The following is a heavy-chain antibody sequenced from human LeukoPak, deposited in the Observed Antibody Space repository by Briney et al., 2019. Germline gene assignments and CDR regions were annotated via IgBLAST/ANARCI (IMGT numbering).Heavy chain of an antibody. CDR3: ARVLTDGYNDPTRYYFDY. J-gene: IGHJ4*02. V-gene: IGHV4-39*07. D-gene: IGHD5-24*01. CDR1: GVSISGSYYY. Sequence: SETLSLTCAVSGVSISGSYYYWGWIRQPPGKGLEWIGNIYYSGSTYHNPSLKSRVTISVDTSKNQFSLKLSSVTAADTAVYYCARVLTDGYNDPTRYYFDYWGQGTLVTVSS. CDR2: IYYSGST.